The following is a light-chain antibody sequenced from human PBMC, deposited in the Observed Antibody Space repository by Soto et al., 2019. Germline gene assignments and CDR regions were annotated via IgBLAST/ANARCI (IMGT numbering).Light chain of an antibody. CDR3: QHYDGSPRT. Sequence: ETVLTQSPGTVSLSPGERATLSCTTSQSVRSNYLAWYQQKPGQAPRLLIYGVFSRATGIPERFSGSGSGTDFTLTSSGLEPEDSAFYYCQHYDGSPRTFGQGTKLEI. V-gene: IGKV3-20*01. CDR2: GVF. CDR1: QSVRSNY. J-gene: IGKJ2*01.